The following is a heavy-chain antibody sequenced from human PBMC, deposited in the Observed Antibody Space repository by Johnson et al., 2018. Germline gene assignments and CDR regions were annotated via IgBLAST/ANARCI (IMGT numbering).Heavy chain of an antibody. D-gene: IGHD1-26*01. Sequence: QVQLVQSGGGVVQPGRSLRLSCAASGFTFSSYGMHWVRQAPGKGLEWVAVISYDGSNKYYADSVKGRFTISRDNSKNTLYLQMNSLRAEATAVYYCAKEGENWELLGACEIWGQGTMVTVSS. CDR3: AKEGENWELLGACEI. V-gene: IGHV3-30*18. CDR1: GFTFSSYG. CDR2: ISYDGSNK. J-gene: IGHJ3*02.